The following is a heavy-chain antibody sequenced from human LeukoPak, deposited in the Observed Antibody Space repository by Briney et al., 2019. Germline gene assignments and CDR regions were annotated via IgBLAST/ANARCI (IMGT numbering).Heavy chain of an antibody. D-gene: IGHD2-2*01. Sequence: AGGSLRLSCAASGYTFSSYAMHWVRQAPGKGVEWVAVISYDGSNKYYADSVKGRFTISRDNSKNTLYLQMNSLRAEDTAVYYCARGGVVVPAAILYWGQGTLVTVSS. CDR3: ARGGVVVPAAILY. V-gene: IGHV3-30*04. CDR1: GYTFSSYA. J-gene: IGHJ4*02. CDR2: ISYDGSNK.